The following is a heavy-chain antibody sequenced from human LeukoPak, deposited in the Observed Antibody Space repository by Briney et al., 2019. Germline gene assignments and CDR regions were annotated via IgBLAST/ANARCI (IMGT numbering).Heavy chain of an antibody. V-gene: IGHV1-18*01. Sequence: GASVKVSCKASGYTFTSYGISWVRQAPGQGLEWMGWISAYNGNTNYAQKLQGRVTMTTDTSTSTAYMELRSLRSEDTAVYYCARGLRVVVPAAKSYYFDYWGQGTLVTVSS. CDR3: ARGLRVVVPAAKSYYFDY. D-gene: IGHD2-2*01. CDR2: ISAYNGNT. CDR1: GYTFTSYG. J-gene: IGHJ4*02.